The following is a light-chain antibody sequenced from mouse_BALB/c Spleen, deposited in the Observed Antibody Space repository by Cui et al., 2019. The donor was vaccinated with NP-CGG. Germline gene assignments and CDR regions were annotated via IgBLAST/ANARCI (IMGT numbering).Light chain of an antibody. CDR2: GTN. CDR3: ALWYSNHWV. CDR1: TGAGTTSNY. V-gene: IGLV1*01. J-gene: IGLJ1*01. Sequence: QAVLIQESAPTTSPGETVTLTCRSSTGAGTTSNYANWVQEKPDHLFTGLIGGTNNRAQGVPARFSGSLIGDRAALTITGAQTEDEAIYFCALWYSNHWVFGGGTKLTVL.